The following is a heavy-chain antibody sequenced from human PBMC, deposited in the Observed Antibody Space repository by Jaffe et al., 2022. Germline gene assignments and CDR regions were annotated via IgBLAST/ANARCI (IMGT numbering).Heavy chain of an antibody. CDR3: ARGIKWFREPYYYYYMDV. Sequence: QVQLQESGPGLVKPSETLSLTCTVSGGSISSYYWSWIRQPPGKGLEWIGYIYYSGSTNYNPSLKSRVTISVDTSKNQFSLKLSSVTAADTAVYYCARGIKWFREPYYYYYMDVWGKGTTVTVSS. J-gene: IGHJ6*03. D-gene: IGHD3-10*01. CDR2: IYYSGST. V-gene: IGHV4-59*01. CDR1: GGSISSYY.